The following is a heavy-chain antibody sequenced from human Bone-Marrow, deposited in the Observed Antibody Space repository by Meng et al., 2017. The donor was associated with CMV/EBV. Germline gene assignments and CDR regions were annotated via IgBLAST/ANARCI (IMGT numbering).Heavy chain of an antibody. CDR3: ERRPQRWLQLGVGFDY. CDR1: GYNFMTYW. CDR2: IYPGDSDT. Sequence: GGSLRSSCKAPGYNFMTYWIGWVRQMPGKGLEWMGIIYPGDSDTRYSPSFQGQVTISADKSISTAYLQWSSLKASDTAMYYCERRPQRWLQLGVGFDYWGQGTLVTVSS. D-gene: IGHD5-24*01. V-gene: IGHV5-51*01. J-gene: IGHJ4*02.